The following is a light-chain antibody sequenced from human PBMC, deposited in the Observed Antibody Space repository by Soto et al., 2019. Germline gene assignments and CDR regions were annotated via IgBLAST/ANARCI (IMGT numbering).Light chain of an antibody. J-gene: IGLJ2*01. CDR2: DNK. CDR1: SSNIGESY. V-gene: IGLV1-51*01. Sequence: QSVLTQPPSVSAAPGQKVTISCSGSSSNIGESYVSWYQHLPGTAPKLLIYDNKKRPSGIPDRFSGSSSGTSATLGITGLQTGDEADYYCGTWDSSLSTGIFGGGTKLTVL. CDR3: GTWDSSLSTGI.